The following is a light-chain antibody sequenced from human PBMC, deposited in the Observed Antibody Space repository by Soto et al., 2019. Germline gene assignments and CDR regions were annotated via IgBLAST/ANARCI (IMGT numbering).Light chain of an antibody. Sequence: QSVLTQPPSVSEAPRQRVTISCSGSSSNIGNNAVNWYQQLPGKAPKLLIYYDDLLPSGVSDRCSGSKSGTSASLAISGLQSEDEADYYCAAWDDSLNGYVFATGTKLTVL. CDR3: AAWDDSLNGYV. CDR2: YDD. V-gene: IGLV1-36*01. CDR1: SSNIGNNA. J-gene: IGLJ1*01.